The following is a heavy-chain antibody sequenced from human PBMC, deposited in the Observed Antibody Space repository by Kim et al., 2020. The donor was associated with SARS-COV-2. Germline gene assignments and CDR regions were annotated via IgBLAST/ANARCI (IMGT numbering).Heavy chain of an antibody. D-gene: IGHD2-15*01. CDR3: TKGWGMGV. V-gene: IGHV6-1*01. CDR2: TYYRSKWYN. Sequence: SQTLSLTCAISGDSVSSNRTIWNWIRQSPSRGLEWLGRTYYRSKWYNDYAVSVKSRITVNPDTSKNQFTLQLNSVTPEDTAVYYCTKGWGMGVWGQGTTVTVSS. CDR1: GDSVSSNRTI. J-gene: IGHJ6*02.